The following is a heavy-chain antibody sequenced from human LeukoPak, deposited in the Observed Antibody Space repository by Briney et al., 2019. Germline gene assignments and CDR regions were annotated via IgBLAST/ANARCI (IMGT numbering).Heavy chain of an antibody. CDR1: GGTFSSYA. CDR3: ATPSPRGIDY. Sequence: SVKVSCKASGGTFSSYAISWVRQAPGQGLEWMGGIIPIFGTANYAQKFQGRVTITADESTRTAYMELRSLRSDDTAVYYCATPSPRGIDYWGQGTLVTVSS. J-gene: IGHJ4*02. CDR2: IIPIFGTA. V-gene: IGHV1-69*13. D-gene: IGHD5-12*01.